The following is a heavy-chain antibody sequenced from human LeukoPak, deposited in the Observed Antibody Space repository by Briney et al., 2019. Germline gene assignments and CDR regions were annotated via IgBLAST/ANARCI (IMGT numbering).Heavy chain of an antibody. J-gene: IGHJ3*02. V-gene: IGHV3-23*01. CDR2: ISGSGGST. CDR1: GFSFSSYG. D-gene: IGHD2-15*01. CDR3: AKDINGIGDAFDI. Sequence: GGSLRLSCATSGFSFSSYGMSWVRQAPGKGLEWVSAISGSGGSTYYADSVKGRFTISRDNSKNTLYLQMNSLRAEDTAVYYCAKDINGIGDAFDIWGQGTMVTVSS.